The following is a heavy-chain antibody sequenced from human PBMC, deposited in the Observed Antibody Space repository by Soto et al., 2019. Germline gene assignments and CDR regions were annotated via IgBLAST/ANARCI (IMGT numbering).Heavy chain of an antibody. V-gene: IGHV3-30*18. CDR2: ISYDGSNK. D-gene: IGHD3-9*01. Sequence: GGSLRLSCAASGFTFSSYGMHWIRQAPGKGLEWVAVISYDGSNKYYADSVKGRFTISRDNSKNTLYLQMNSLRAEDTAVYYCAKGRYFDWDAFDIWGQGTMVTVSS. J-gene: IGHJ3*02. CDR1: GFTFSSYG. CDR3: AKGRYFDWDAFDI.